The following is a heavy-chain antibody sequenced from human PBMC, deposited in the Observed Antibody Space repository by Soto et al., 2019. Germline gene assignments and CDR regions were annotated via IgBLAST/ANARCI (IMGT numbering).Heavy chain of an antibody. D-gene: IGHD1-26*01. CDR3: ARQDSGSHTDDAFDI. CDR2: IYPGDSDT. Sequence: LGESLKISCKGSGYSFISYWIGWVRQMPGKGLEWMGIIYPGDSDTRYSPSFQGQVTISADKSISTAYLQWTSLKASDTAMYYCARQDSGSHTDDAFDIWGQGTMVTVSS. J-gene: IGHJ3*02. CDR1: GYSFISYW. V-gene: IGHV5-51*01.